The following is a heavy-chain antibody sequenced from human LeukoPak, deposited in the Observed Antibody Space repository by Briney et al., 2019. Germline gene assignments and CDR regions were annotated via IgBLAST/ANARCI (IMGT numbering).Heavy chain of an antibody. D-gene: IGHD4-11*01. J-gene: IGHJ4*02. CDR1: GGTFSSYA. V-gene: IGHV1-69*05. CDR3: ASREVTTFVSDFDY. Sequence: ASVKVSCKASGGTFSSYAISWVRQAPGQGLEWMGGIIPIFGTANYAQKFQGRVTITTDESTSTAYMELSSLRSEDTAAYYCASREVTTFVSDFDYWGQGTLVTVSS. CDR2: IIPIFGTA.